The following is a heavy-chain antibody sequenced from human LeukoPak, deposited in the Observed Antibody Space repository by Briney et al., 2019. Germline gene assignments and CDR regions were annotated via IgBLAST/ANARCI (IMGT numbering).Heavy chain of an antibody. V-gene: IGHV4-34*01. CDR3: ARSRIAAAAPPDY. J-gene: IGHJ4*02. CDR1: GGSFSGYY. Sequence: PSETLSLTCAVCGGSFSGYYWSWVRQPPGKGLEWIGEINHSGSTNYNPSLKSPVTISVDTSKNQFSLKLSSVTAADTAVYYCARSRIAAAAPPDYWGQGTLVTVSS. CDR2: INHSGST. D-gene: IGHD6-13*01.